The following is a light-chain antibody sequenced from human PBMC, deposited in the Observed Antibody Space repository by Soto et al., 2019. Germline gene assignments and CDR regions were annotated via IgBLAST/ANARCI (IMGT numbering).Light chain of an antibody. CDR3: SSSTTTSTLV. J-gene: IGLJ1*01. CDR2: EVS. CDR1: SSDVGGYNY. V-gene: IGLV2-14*01. Sequence: QSALTQPASVSGSPGQSIAISCTGTSSDVGGYNYVSWYQQHPGKAPKLMLYEVSNRPSGVSSRFSGSKSGSTASLTISGLQAADEGDYYCSSSTTTSTLVFGTGTKVTVL.